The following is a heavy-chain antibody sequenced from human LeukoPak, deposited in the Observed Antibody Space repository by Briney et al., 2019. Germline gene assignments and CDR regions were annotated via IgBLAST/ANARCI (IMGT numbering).Heavy chain of an antibody. J-gene: IGHJ4*02. CDR2: IKQDGSEK. D-gene: IGHD3-22*01. Sequence: PGGSLRLSCAASGFTFSSYWMSRVRQAPGKGLEWVANIKQDGSEKYYVDSVKGRFTISRDNAKNSLYLQMNSLRAEDTAVYYCARRQGSYFDTSGYYYGWGQGTLVTVSS. V-gene: IGHV3-7*01. CDR3: ARRQGSYFDTSGYYYG. CDR1: GFTFSSYW.